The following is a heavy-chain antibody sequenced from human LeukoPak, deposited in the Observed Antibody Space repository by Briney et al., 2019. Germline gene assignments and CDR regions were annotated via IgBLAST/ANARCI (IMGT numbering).Heavy chain of an antibody. D-gene: IGHD4-17*01. V-gene: IGHV3-7*01. J-gene: IGHJ4*02. CDR1: GFTFSGYA. CDR2: IQEDGSAK. Sequence: GGSLRLSCTASGFTFSGYAMSWVRQAPGKGLEWVGNIQEDGSAKYYVDSVKGRFTISRDNAKNSLFLQMNSLRAEDTAVYYCARVSYGDRYWGQGTLVTVSS. CDR3: ARVSYGDRY.